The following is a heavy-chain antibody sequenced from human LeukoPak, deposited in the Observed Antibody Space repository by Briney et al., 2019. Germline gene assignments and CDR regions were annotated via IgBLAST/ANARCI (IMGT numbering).Heavy chain of an antibody. Sequence: ASVKVSCKASGGTFSSYATSWVRQAPGQGLEWMGGIIPIFGTANYAQKLQGRVTITADESTSTAYMELSSLRSEDTAVYYCANYGIVGATSRAFDIWGQGTMVTVSS. D-gene: IGHD1-26*01. CDR1: GGTFSSYA. J-gene: IGHJ3*02. CDR2: IIPIFGTA. CDR3: ANYGIVGATSRAFDI. V-gene: IGHV1-69*13.